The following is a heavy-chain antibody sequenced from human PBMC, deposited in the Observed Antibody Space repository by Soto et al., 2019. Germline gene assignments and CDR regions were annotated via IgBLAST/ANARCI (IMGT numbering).Heavy chain of an antibody. V-gene: IGHV3-30-3*01. CDR2: ISYDGASR. D-gene: IGHD1-20*01. J-gene: IGHJ4*02. CDR3: ARDNNADY. Sequence: QVQLVESGGGVVQPGTSLRLSCAASGFTFSNYAMHWVRLAPGKGLEWVAVISYDGASRDYTESVKGRFTISRDDSKDTLFLQMNSLRADDTAVYYCARDNNADYWGQGTLVTVSS. CDR1: GFTFSNYA.